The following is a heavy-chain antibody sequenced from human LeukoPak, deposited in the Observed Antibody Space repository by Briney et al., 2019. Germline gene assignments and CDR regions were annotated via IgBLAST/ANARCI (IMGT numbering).Heavy chain of an antibody. V-gene: IGHV1-2*02. D-gene: IGHD5-12*01. CDR3: ARDSGYDFGSDY. CDR2: INPNSGGT. Sequence: GSSVKVSCKASGYTFTGYYMHWVRQAPGQGLEWMGWINPNSGGTNYAQKFQGRVTMTRDTSISTAYMELSRLRSDDTAVYYCARDSGYDFGSDYWGQGTLVTVSS. CDR1: GYTFTGYY. J-gene: IGHJ4*02.